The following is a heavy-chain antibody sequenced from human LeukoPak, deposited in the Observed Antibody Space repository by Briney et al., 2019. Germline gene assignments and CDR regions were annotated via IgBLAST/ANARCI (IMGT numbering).Heavy chain of an antibody. D-gene: IGHD6-6*01. Sequence: SETLSLTCTISGYSISSGYYWGWIRQPPGKGLGWIGSIYHSGSTYYNPSLKSRVTISVDTPKNQFSLKLSSVTAADTAVYYCARAGGSSSPGWGQGTLVTVSS. V-gene: IGHV4-38-2*02. CDR1: GYSISSGYY. CDR3: ARAGGSSSPG. J-gene: IGHJ4*02. CDR2: IYHSGST.